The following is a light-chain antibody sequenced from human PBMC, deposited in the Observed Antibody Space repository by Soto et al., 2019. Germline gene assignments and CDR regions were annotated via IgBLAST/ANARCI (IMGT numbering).Light chain of an antibody. CDR2: KAS. CDR1: QSISSW. Sequence: DIQMTQSPSTLSASVGDRVSITCRASQSISSWLAWYQQKPGKAPKLLIYKASSLESGVPSRFSGSGSGAEFTLTISSLQPDDFATYYCQQYYSHETFGQGTKVEIK. V-gene: IGKV1-5*03. CDR3: QQYYSHET. J-gene: IGKJ1*01.